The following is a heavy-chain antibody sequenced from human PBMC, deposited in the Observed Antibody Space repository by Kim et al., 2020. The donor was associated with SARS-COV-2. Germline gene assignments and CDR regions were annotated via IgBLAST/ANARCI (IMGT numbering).Heavy chain of an antibody. V-gene: IGHV3-30*18. Sequence: GGSLRLSCAASGFTFSSYGMHWVRQAPGKGLEWVAVISYDGSNKYYADSVKGRFTISRDNSKNTLYLQMNSLRAEDTAVYYCAKGPLWFGELLGYWGQGTLVTVSS. J-gene: IGHJ4*02. CDR1: GFTFSSYG. CDR2: ISYDGSNK. D-gene: IGHD3-10*01. CDR3: AKGPLWFGELLGY.